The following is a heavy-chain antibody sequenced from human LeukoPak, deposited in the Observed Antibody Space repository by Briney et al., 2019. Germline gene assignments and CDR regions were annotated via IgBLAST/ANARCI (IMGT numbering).Heavy chain of an antibody. D-gene: IGHD1-1*01. J-gene: IGHJ6*02. CDR3: ARDLAYNWNDLKFYYYYGMDV. CDR2: INAGNGNT. V-gene: IGHV1-3*01. Sequence: GASVKVSCKASGYTFTSYAMHWVRQAPGQRLEWMGWINAGNGNTKYSQKFQGRVTITRDTSASTAYMELSSLRSEDTAVYYCARDLAYNWNDLKFYYYYGMDVWGQGTTVTVSS. CDR1: GYTFTSYA.